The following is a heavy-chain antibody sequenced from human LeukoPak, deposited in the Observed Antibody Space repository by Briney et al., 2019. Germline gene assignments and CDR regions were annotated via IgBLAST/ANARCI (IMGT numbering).Heavy chain of an antibody. CDR3: AWDDYGDNWFDP. Sequence: DSVKVSCKASGYTFTGYYMHWVRQAPGQGLEWMGWINPNSGGTNYAQKFQGRVTMTRDTSISTAYMELSRLRSDDTAVYYCAWDDYGDNWFDPWGQGTLVTVSS. V-gene: IGHV1-2*02. J-gene: IGHJ5*02. CDR1: GYTFTGYY. CDR2: INPNSGGT. D-gene: IGHD4-17*01.